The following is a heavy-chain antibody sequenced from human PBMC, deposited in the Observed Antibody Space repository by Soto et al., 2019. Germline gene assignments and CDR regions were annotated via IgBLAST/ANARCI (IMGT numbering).Heavy chain of an antibody. V-gene: IGHV3-21*01. CDR2: ISSNSAYI. J-gene: IGHJ5*02. CDR1: GFTFRSFT. D-gene: IGHD6-13*01. Sequence: LRLSCAASGFTFRSFTMNWVRQAPGKGLEWVSTISSNSAYIYYTDALRGRFTISRDNTKNSLHLQMNSLRAEDTAVYYCTRDASRDSSARGWFDPWGPGTLVTVSS. CDR3: TRDASRDSSARGWFDP.